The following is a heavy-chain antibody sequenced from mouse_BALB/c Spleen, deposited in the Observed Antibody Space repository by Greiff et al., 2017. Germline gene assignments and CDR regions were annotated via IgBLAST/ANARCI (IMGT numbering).Heavy chain of an antibody. J-gene: IGHJ3*01. Sequence: QVQLQQSGPGLVAPSQSLSITCTVSGFSLTSYGVHWVRQPPGQGLEWLGVICAGGGTNYNSALMSRLSMSKDNSKSQVYLKMNSLQTDDTAMYYCAREGWYDQRFAYWGQGTMVTVSA. D-gene: IGHD2-14*01. CDR1: GFSLTSYG. CDR3: AREGWYDQRFAY. CDR2: ICAGGGT. V-gene: IGHV2-9*02.